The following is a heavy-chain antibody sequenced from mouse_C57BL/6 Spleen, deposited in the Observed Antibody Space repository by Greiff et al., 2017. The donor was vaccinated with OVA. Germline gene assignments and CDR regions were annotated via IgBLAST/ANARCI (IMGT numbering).Heavy chain of an antibody. Sequence: QVQLQQSGAELVKPGASVKLSCKASGYTFTSYWMQWVKQRPGQGLEWIGEIDPSDSYTNYNQKFKGKATLTVDTSSSTAYMQLSSLTSEDSAVYYCARKTLYGSSNWYFDVWGTGTTVTVSS. CDR2: IDPSDSYT. CDR3: ARKTLYGSSNWYFDV. V-gene: IGHV1-50*01. CDR1: GYTFTSYW. D-gene: IGHD1-1*01. J-gene: IGHJ1*03.